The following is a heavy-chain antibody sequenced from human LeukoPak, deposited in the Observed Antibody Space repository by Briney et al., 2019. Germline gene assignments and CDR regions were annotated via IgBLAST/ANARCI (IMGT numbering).Heavy chain of an antibody. J-gene: IGHJ5*02. D-gene: IGHD1-7*01. V-gene: IGHV4-34*01. CDR2: INHSGST. CDR3: AGVVEAAGTSLGSDWYDP. CDR1: GGSFSGYY. Sequence: PSETLSLTCAVYGGSFSGYYWSWIRQPPGKGLEWIGEINHSGSTNYNPSLKSRVTISVDTSKNQFSLKLSSVTAADTAVYYCAGVVEAAGTSLGSDWYDPWGQGTLVTVSS.